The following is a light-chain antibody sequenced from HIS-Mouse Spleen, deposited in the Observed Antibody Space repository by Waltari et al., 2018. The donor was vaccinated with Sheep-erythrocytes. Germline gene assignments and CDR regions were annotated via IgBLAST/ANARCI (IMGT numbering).Light chain of an antibody. CDR1: SSDVGGYNY. J-gene: IGLJ1*01. CDR2: EVS. V-gene: IGLV2-11*01. CDR3: CSYAGSYNHV. Sequence: QSALTQPRSVSGSPGQSVTISCTGTSSDVGGYNYVSWYQQHPGKAPKLMIYEVSRRPSGVPVRFSGSKSSNTASLTISGLQAEDEADYYCCSYAGSYNHVFATGTKVTVL.